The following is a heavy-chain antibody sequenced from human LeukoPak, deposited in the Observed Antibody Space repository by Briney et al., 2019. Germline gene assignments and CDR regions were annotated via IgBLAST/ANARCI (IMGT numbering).Heavy chain of an antibody. V-gene: IGHV3-21*01. CDR1: GFTFSSYS. J-gene: IGHJ4*02. D-gene: IGHD4-17*01. Sequence: GGSLRLSCAASGFTFSSYSMNWVRQAPGKGLEWVSIISSGSSAIFSADALKGRFTISRDDAKNLLYLDMNSLRAEDTAVYYCARGHTAVTRHFDFWGQGTLITVSS. CDR3: ARGHTAVTRHFDF. CDR2: ISSGSSAI.